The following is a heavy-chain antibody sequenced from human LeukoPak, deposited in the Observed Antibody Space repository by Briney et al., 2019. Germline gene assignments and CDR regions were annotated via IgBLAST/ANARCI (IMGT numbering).Heavy chain of an antibody. CDR3: ARVYSISSGRRAFDL. J-gene: IGHJ3*01. V-gene: IGHV4-59*08. CDR1: VGSISSYY. CDR2: IYYSGST. D-gene: IGHD6-6*01. Sequence: PSETLSLTCTVSVGSISSYYWNWIRQPPGKGLEWLGYIYYSGSTNYNRSLTSRVTTLVDTSKNQFSLRLSSVTAADTAVYYCARVYSISSGRRAFDLRGHGTMGTVS.